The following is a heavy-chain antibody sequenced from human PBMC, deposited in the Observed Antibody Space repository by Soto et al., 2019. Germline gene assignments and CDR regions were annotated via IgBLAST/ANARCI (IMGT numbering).Heavy chain of an antibody. Sequence: PSETLSLTCTVSGGSISSSSYYWGWIRQPPGKGLECIGSIYYSGSTYYNPSLKSRVTISVDTSKNQFSLKLSSVTAADTAVYYCARRGYYASGPFDYWGQGTLVTVSS. V-gene: IGHV4-39*01. CDR2: IYYSGST. J-gene: IGHJ4*02. D-gene: IGHD3-10*01. CDR1: GGSISSSSYY. CDR3: ARRGYYASGPFDY.